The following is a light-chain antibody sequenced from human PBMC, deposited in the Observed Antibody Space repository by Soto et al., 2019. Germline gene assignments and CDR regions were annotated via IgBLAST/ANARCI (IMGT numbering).Light chain of an antibody. V-gene: IGKV3-15*01. J-gene: IGKJ4*01. CDR1: ESASTN. CDR2: ATS. CDR3: QQYNKWPLT. Sequence: EIVMTQSPATLSVSPGERATLSCRASESASTNLAWYQQRPGQAPWLLIYATSTRAPGIPARFTGSGSGTEFTLDISRLQPEDFAVCYCQQYNKWPLTFGGGTKVEIK.